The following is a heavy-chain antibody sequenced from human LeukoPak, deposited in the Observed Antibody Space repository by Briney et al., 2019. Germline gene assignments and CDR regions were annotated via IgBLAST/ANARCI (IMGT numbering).Heavy chain of an antibody. D-gene: IGHD4-17*01. V-gene: IGHV3-48*01. CDR1: GFTFRSYS. CDR3: ARVAVTTLFDY. J-gene: IGHJ4*02. CDR2: ISSSSSTI. Sequence: GGSLLLSCAASGFTFRSYSMNWVRQAPGKGLEWVSYISSSSSTIYYADSVKGRFTISRDSAKNSLFLQMNSLRAEDTAVYYCARVAVTTLFDYWGQGTLVTVSS.